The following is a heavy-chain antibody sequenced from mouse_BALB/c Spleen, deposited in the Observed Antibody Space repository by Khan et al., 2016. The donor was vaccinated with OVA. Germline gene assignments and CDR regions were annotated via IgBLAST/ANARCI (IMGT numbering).Heavy chain of an antibody. J-gene: IGHJ1*01. V-gene: IGHV9-1*02. CDR3: AREASDWDLDY. CDR1: GYTFTNYR. CDR2: INTYTGEP. Sequence: QIQLVQSGPELKKPGETVKISCKASGYTFTNYRMNWMKQAPEKDLKWMGWINTYTGEPTYGDDFKGRFAFSLETSASTAYLQINNLKNEDMATXFWAREASDWDLDYWGAGTTVTVSS. D-gene: IGHD6-1*01.